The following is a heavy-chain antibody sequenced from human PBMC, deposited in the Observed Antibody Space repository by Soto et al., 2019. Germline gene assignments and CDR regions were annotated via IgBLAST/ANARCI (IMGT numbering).Heavy chain of an antibody. D-gene: IGHD6-19*01. CDR3: ARHWLGQWPVNDFDY. J-gene: IGHJ4*02. CDR2: IYYSGST. CDR1: GGSISSSSYY. V-gene: IGHV4-39*01. Sequence: SETLSHTCTVSGGSISSSSYYWGWIRQPPGKGLEWIGSIYYSGSTYYNPSLKSRVTISVNTSKNQFSLKLSSVTAADTAVYYCARHWLGQWPVNDFDYWGQGTLVTVSS.